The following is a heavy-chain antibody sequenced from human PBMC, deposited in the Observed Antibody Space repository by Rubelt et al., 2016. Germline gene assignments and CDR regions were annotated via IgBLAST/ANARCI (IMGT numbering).Heavy chain of an antibody. Sequence: GGSLKLSCAASGFTSSSFWMHWVRQAPGKGLEWVSRMNGDGSSTAYADSVKGRFTISRDNAKNTLYLQMNSLRDEDTAVYYCARDNDFVVEWINNYGMDVWGQGTTVTVSS. V-gene: IGHV3-74*01. J-gene: IGHJ6*02. CDR1: GFTSSSFW. D-gene: IGHD3-3*01. CDR2: MNGDGSST. CDR3: ARDNDFVVEWINNYGMDV.